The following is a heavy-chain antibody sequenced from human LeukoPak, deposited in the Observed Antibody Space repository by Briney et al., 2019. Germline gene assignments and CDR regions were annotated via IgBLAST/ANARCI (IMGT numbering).Heavy chain of an antibody. V-gene: IGHV1-2*02. Sequence: ASVKVSCKASGYTFTGYYMHWVRQAPGQGLEWMGWINPNSGGTNYAQKFQGRVTMTRDTSISTAYMELSRPRSDDTAVYYCARDFTPQMATIIHWGQGTLVTVSS. D-gene: IGHD5-24*01. CDR3: ARDFTPQMATIIH. J-gene: IGHJ4*02. CDR2: INPNSGGT. CDR1: GYTFTGYY.